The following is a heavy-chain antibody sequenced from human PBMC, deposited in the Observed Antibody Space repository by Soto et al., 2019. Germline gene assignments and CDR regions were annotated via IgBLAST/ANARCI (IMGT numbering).Heavy chain of an antibody. CDR2: IYYSGST. Sequence: PSETLSLTCTVSGGSISSSSYYWGWIRQPPGKGLEWIGSIYYSGSTYYNPSLKSRVTISVDTSKNQFSLKLSSVTAADTAVYYCAGQPTAGSYYDLGSYYYYSAMDVWGQGTTVTAP. CDR1: GGSISSSSYY. D-gene: IGHD3-10*01. J-gene: IGHJ6*02. CDR3: AGQPTAGSYYDLGSYYYYSAMDV. V-gene: IGHV4-39*01.